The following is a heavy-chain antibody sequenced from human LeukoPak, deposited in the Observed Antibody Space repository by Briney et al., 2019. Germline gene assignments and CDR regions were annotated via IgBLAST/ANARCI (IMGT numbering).Heavy chain of an antibody. V-gene: IGHV3-73*01. CDR2: IRSKANSYAT. D-gene: IGHD6-19*01. CDR3: TSRYSSGLNWFDP. Sequence: GGSLRLSCAASGLTFSGSAMHWVRQASGKGLEWVGRIRSKANSYATAYAASVKGRFTISRDDSENTAYLQMNSLKTEDTAVYYCTSRYSSGLNWFDPWGQGTLVTVSS. J-gene: IGHJ5*02. CDR1: GLTFSGSA.